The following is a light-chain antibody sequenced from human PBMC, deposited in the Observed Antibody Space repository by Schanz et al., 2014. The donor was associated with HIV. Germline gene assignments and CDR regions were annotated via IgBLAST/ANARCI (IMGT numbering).Light chain of an antibody. CDR3: SSYAGSNNFVV. CDR1: SSDVGGYDY. CDR2: DVN. J-gene: IGLJ3*02. Sequence: QSVLTQPPSASGSPGQSVTISCTGSSSDVGGYDYVSWYQHHPGKAPKLMIYDVNKRPSGVPDRFSASKSGNTASLTVSGLQAEDEADYYCSSYAGSNNFVVFGGGTKLTVL. V-gene: IGLV2-8*01.